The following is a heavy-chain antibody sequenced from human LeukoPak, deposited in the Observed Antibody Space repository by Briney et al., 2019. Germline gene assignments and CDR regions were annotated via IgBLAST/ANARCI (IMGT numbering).Heavy chain of an antibody. D-gene: IGHD3-22*01. V-gene: IGHV3-30*02. CDR1: GFTFSSYG. CDR2: IRYDGSNK. Sequence: GGSLRLSCAASGFTFSSYGMHWVRQAPGKGLEWVAFIRYDGSNKYYADSVKGRFTISRDNSKNTLYLQMNSLRAEDTAVYYCAASITMIVVAYPPDYWGQGTLVTVSS. CDR3: AASITMIVVAYPPDY. J-gene: IGHJ4*02.